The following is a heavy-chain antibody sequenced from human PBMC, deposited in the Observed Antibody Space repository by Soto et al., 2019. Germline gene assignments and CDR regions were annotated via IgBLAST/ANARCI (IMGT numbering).Heavy chain of an antibody. Sequence: SETLSLTCTVSGVSISSGGYYWSWIRQHPGKGLEWIGNIYYSGRTYYNPSLKSRVILSVDTSKNHFSLTLRSVTAADSAMYYCASGTGGDCAYYFDFWGQGALVTVSS. CDR3: ASGTGGDCAYYFDF. CDR1: GVSISSGGYY. V-gene: IGHV4-31*03. J-gene: IGHJ4*02. D-gene: IGHD2-21*02. CDR2: IYYSGRT.